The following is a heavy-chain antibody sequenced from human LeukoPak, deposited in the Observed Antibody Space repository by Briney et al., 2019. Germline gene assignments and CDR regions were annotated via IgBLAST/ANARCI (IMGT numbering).Heavy chain of an antibody. CDR1: GGSISSYY. D-gene: IGHD3-3*01. CDR3: ARVGYDFWSGPPEYYFDY. J-gene: IGHJ4*02. V-gene: IGHV4-59*01. Sequence: SETLSLTCTVSGGSISSYYWSWIRQPPGKGLEWIRYIYYSGSTNYNPSLKSRVTISVDTSKNQFSLKLSSVTAADTAVYYCARVGYDFWSGPPEYYFDYWGQGTLVTVSS. CDR2: IYYSGST.